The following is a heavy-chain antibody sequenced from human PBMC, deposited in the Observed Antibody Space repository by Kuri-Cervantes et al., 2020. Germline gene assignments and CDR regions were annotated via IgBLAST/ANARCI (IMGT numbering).Heavy chain of an antibody. D-gene: IGHD1-26*01. CDR3: ARDSGSYYFDY. J-gene: IGHJ4*02. Sequence: SVKVSCKASGGSFSSYAFIWVRQAPGQGLEWMGWITPFNGNTNYAQKFQDRVTITRDRSMSTAYMELSSLRSEDTAVYYCARDSGSYYFDYWGQGTLVTVSS. V-gene: IGHV1-69*10. CDR1: GGSFSSYA. CDR2: ITPFNGNT.